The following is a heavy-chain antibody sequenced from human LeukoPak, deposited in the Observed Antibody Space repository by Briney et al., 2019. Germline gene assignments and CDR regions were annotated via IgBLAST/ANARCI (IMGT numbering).Heavy chain of an antibody. V-gene: IGHV3-30*02. CDR1: RFTFSNYG. D-gene: IGHD4-17*01. J-gene: IGHJ2*01. CDR3: AKDSTTEGSRYFDL. CDR2: IGHDGRTE. Sequence: GGSLRLSCEISRFTFSNYGIQWVRQAPGKGLEWVAFIGHDGRTEYYADSVKGRFTVPRDNSKNTVHLQMNSLRSEHTAVFYCAKDSTTEGSRYFDLGGRGTRVIVS.